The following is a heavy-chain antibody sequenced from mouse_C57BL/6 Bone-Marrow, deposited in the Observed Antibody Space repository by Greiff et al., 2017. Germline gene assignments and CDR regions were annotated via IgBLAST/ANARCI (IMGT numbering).Heavy chain of an antibody. CDR3: ARYGPWFAY. CDR1: GYTFTSYG. Sequence: QVQLQQSGAELARPGASVKLSCKASGYTFTSYGISWVKQRPGQGLEWIGEIYPRSGNTYYNEKFKGKATLTADKSSSTAYMERRSLTSEVAAVYFCARYGPWFAYWGQGTLVTVSA. V-gene: IGHV1-81*01. J-gene: IGHJ3*01. D-gene: IGHD1-2*01. CDR2: IYPRSGNT.